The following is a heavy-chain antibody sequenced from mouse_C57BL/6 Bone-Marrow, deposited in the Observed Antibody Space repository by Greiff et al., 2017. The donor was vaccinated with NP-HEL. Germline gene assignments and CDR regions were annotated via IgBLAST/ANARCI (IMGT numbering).Heavy chain of an antibody. J-gene: IGHJ4*01. V-gene: IGHV14-4*01. CDR2: IDPENGDT. CDR3: TATTGVAKGDYYAMDY. D-gene: IGHD1-1*01. Sequence: DVKLVESGAELVRPGASVKLSCTASGFNIKDDYMHWVKQRPEQGLEWIGWIDPENGDTEYASKFQGKATITADTSSNTAYLQLSSLTSEDTAVYYCTATTGVAKGDYYAMDYWGQGTSVTVSS. CDR1: GFNIKDDY.